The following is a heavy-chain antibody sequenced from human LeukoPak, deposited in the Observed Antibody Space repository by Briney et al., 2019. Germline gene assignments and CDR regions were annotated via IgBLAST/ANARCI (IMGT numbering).Heavy chain of an antibody. V-gene: IGHV4-59*01. CDR3: AGSRDGGHFDY. CDR2: TYYSGST. J-gene: IGHJ4*02. Sequence: PSETLSLTCSVSGGYIRSYYWSWIRQPPGKGLEWVGSTYYSGSTDYNPSLKSRAPISVGKSQKQLSLKRTTVTVTATPVYYCAGSRDGGHFDYWGQGTLVTVSS. CDR1: GGYIRSYY. D-gene: IGHD3-16*01.